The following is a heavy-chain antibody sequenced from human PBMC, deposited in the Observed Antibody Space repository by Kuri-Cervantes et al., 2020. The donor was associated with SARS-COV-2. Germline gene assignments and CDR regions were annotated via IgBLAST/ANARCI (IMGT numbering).Heavy chain of an antibody. V-gene: IGHV4-59*12. Sequence: SETLSLTCIVSGGSISSYYWSWIRQPPGKGLEWIGDIYKSGSTNYNPSLKSRVTISVDTSKNQFSLKLSSVTAADTAVYYCARVRGSHYYYYYMDVWGKGTTVTVSS. D-gene: IGHD6-13*01. CDR1: GGSISSYY. CDR2: IYKSGST. J-gene: IGHJ6*03. CDR3: ARVRGSHYYYYYMDV.